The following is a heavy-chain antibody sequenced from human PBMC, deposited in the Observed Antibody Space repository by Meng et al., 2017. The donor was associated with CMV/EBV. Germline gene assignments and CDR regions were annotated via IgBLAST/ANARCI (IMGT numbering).Heavy chain of an antibody. V-gene: IGHV3-74*01. CDR2: IDTDGTIT. D-gene: IGHD6-13*01. CDR1: GFTFSNYW. Sequence: GFTFSNYWMHWVRHAPGKGLVWVSRIDTDGTITSYADSVKGRFTVSRDNSKNTLYLQMNSLRAEDTAVYYCTRDAADSSSPAWFDPWGQGTLVTVSS. J-gene: IGHJ5*02. CDR3: TRDAADSSSPAWFDP.